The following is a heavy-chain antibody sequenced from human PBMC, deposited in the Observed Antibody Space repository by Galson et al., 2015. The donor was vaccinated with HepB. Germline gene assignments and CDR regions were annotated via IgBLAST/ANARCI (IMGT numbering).Heavy chain of an antibody. CDR3: ARQGGASSGHFDY. V-gene: IGHV3-23*01. D-gene: IGHD6-25*01. J-gene: IGHJ4*02. Sequence: SLRLSCAASGFTFSSYAMSWVRQAPGKGLEWVSAISGSGGSTYYADSVKGRFTISRDNSKNTLYLQMNSLRAEDTAVYYCARQGGASSGHFDYWGQGTLSPSPQ. CDR2: ISGSGGST. CDR1: GFTFSSYA.